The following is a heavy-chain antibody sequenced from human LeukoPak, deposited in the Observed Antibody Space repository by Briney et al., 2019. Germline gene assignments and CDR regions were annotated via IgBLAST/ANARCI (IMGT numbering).Heavy chain of an antibody. CDR1: GFTFNNYI. Sequence: GGSLRLSCAASGFTFNNYIMNWVRQAPGKGLEWVSSISSSSDYIYYADSVKGRFTISRDNAKNSLYLQMNSLRAEDTAVYYCASPYNSRWYELCYWGQGTLVTVSS. J-gene: IGHJ4*02. V-gene: IGHV3-21*01. CDR3: ASPYNSRWYELCY. CDR2: ISSSSDYI. D-gene: IGHD6-13*01.